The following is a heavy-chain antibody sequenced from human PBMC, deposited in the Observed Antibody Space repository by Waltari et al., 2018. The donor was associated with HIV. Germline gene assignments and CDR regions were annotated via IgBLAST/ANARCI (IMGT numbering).Heavy chain of an antibody. D-gene: IGHD3-22*01. J-gene: IGHJ3*02. CDR1: GGSFSGYY. CDR3: ARVYFYDSSGYYYQGAFDI. Sequence: QVQLQQWGAGLLKPSETLSLTCAVYGGSFSGYYWSWIRQPPGKGLGWIGEINHSGSTNYNPSLKSRVTISVDTSKNQFSLELSSVTAADTAVYYCARVYFYDSSGYYYQGAFDIWGQGTMVTVSS. V-gene: IGHV4-34*01. CDR2: INHSGST.